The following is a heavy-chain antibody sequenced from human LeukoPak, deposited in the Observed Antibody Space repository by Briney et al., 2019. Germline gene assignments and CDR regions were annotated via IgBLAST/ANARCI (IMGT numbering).Heavy chain of an antibody. CDR3: ARDPYSNLFGAFDI. V-gene: IGHV3-7*04. J-gene: IGHJ3*02. CDR2: IKQDGSEE. CDR1: GFSFSSFW. Sequence: TGGSLRLSCAASGFSFSSFWMTWVRQTPGRGLEWVANIKQDGSEEYYVDSVKGRFTISRDNAKNSLYLQMNSLRAEDTAVYYCARDPYSNLFGAFDIWGQGTMVTVSS. D-gene: IGHD6-13*01.